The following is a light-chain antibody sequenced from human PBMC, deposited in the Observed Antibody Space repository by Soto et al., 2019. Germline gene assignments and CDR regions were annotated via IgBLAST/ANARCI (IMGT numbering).Light chain of an antibody. V-gene: IGKV1-5*01. CDR2: DAS. J-gene: IGKJ1*01. Sequence: DIQRTQSTSTVSASVGDRVTITCRASQTVNTWLAWYQQKPGKAPKVLIFDASSLKTGVPSRFSGSGSGTEGTITISSLQPDDVATYYCHQYNSYTWTFGQGTKVDIK. CDR3: HQYNSYTWT. CDR1: QTVNTW.